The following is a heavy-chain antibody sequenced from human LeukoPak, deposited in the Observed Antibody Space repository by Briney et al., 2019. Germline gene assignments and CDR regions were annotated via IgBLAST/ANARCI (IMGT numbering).Heavy chain of an antibody. Sequence: GGSLRLSCAASGFTVSSSYMSWVRQAPGKGLEWVSVIYSGGSTYYADSVKGRFTISRDNSKNTLYLQMNSLRAEDTAVYYCAREEAYWFDPWGQGTLVTVSS. V-gene: IGHV3-66*01. CDR3: AREEAYWFDP. CDR1: GFTVSSSY. J-gene: IGHJ5*02. CDR2: IYSGGST.